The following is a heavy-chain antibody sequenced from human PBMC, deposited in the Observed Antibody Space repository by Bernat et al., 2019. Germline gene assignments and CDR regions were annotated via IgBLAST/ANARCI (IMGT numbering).Heavy chain of an antibody. CDR3: TTETVDFEEDSGGFDY. CDR1: GFIYTDAW. V-gene: IGHV3-15*01. CDR2: IKSKTTGGTT. J-gene: IGHJ4*02. D-gene: IGHD2-15*01. Sequence: VQLVESGGDLVRPGGSLRLSCAASGFIYTDAWMTWVRQAPGKGLEWVGRIKSKTTGGTTAYAAPVKGRFTISRDDSKNTLYLQLNSLKTEDTAVYYCTTETVDFEEDSGGFDYWGQGTLVTVSS.